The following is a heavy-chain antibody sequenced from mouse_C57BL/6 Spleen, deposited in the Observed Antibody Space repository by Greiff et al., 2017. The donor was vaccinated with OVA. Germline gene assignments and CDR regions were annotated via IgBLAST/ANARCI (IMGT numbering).Heavy chain of an antibody. J-gene: IGHJ4*01. CDR3: ARYGSSYNYYAMDY. Sequence: VQLQQPGAELVMPGASVKLSCKASGYTFTSYWMHWVKQRPGQGLEWIGEIDPSDSYTNYNQKFKGKSTLTVDKSSSTAYMQLSSLTSEDSAVYYCARYGSSYNYYAMDYWGQGTSVTVSS. D-gene: IGHD1-1*01. V-gene: IGHV1-69*01. CDR1: GYTFTSYW. CDR2: IDPSDSYT.